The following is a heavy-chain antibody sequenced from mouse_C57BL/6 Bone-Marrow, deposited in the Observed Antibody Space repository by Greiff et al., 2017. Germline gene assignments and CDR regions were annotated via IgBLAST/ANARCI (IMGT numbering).Heavy chain of an antibody. CDR3: AKGRPLYWYYGG. D-gene: IGHD6-1*01. Sequence: VQLQQSGPELVKPGASVKISCKASGYAFTSSWMNWVKQRPGKGLEWIGRIYPGDGDTNYNGKFKGKATLTADKSSSTAYMQLSSLTSEDSAVYVGAKGRPLYWYYGGWGTGATVTV. V-gene: IGHV1-82*01. CDR1: GYAFTSSW. CDR2: IYPGDGDT. J-gene: IGHJ1*03.